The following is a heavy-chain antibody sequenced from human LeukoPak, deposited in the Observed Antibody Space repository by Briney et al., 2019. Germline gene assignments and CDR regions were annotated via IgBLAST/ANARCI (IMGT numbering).Heavy chain of an antibody. CDR1: GYTFTSYG. Sequence: ASVKVSCKASGYTFTSYGISWVRQAPGQGLEWMGWINPNSGGTNYAQKFQGRVTMTRDTSISTAYMELSRLRSDDTAVYYCARDQESEVLDAFDIWGQGTMVTVSS. V-gene: IGHV1-2*02. J-gene: IGHJ3*02. CDR2: INPNSGGT. CDR3: ARDQESEVLDAFDI. D-gene: IGHD1-14*01.